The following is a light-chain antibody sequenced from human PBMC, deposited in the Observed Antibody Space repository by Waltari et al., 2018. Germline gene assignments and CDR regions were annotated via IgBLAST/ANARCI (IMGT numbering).Light chain of an antibody. CDR2: DES. CDR3: QVWDGNSDHAV. J-gene: IGLJ7*01. CDR1: NIGGKS. V-gene: IGLV3-21*02. Sequence: SYVLTQPPSVSVAPGQTARIPCGGKNIGGKSVNVYQQMPGQAPILVVSDESDRPSGIPERFSGSNSGNTATLTISRVEAGDEADYYCQVWDGNSDHAVFGGGTQLTVL.